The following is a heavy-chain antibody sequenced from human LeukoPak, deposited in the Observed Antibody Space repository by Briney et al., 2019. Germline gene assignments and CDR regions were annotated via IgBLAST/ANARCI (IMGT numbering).Heavy chain of an antibody. CDR3: AHAGELDYGDCGGGNWFDP. CDR1: GGTFSSYA. J-gene: IGHJ5*02. Sequence: SVKVSCKASGGTFSSYAISWVRQAPGQGLEWMGGIIPIFGTANYAQKFQGRVTLTTDESTSTAYMDLSSLSAAEPAVRYFAHAGELDYGDCGGGNWFDPWGQGTLVTVSS. D-gene: IGHD4-17*01. V-gene: IGHV1-69*05. CDR2: IIPIFGTA.